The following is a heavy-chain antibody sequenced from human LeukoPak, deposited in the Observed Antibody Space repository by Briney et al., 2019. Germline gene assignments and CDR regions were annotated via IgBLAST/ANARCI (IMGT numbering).Heavy chain of an antibody. J-gene: IGHJ6*02. D-gene: IGHD6-25*01. CDR3: ARDFSSSAYYYYYGMDV. Sequence: GSSVKVSCKASGGTFSSYAISWVRQAPGQGLEWMGRINPNSGGTNYAQKFQGRVTMTRDTSISTAYMELSRLRSDDTAVYYCARDFSSSAYYYYYGMDVWGQGTTVTVSS. V-gene: IGHV1-2*06. CDR1: GGTFSSYA. CDR2: INPNSGGT.